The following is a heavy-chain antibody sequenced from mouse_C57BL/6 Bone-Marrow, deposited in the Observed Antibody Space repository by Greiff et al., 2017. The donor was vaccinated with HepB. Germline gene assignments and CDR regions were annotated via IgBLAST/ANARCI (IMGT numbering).Heavy chain of an antibody. CDR1: GYTFTSYW. V-gene: IGHV1-64*01. Sequence: QVQLQQPGAELVKPGASVKLSCKASGYTFTSYWMHWVKQRPGQGLEWIGMIHPNSGSTNYNEKFKSKATLTVDKSSSTAYMQLSSLTSEDSAVYYGARPLSYGSSYLDDWGKGTTLTVSS. CDR2: IHPNSGST. CDR3: ARPLSYGSSYLDD. D-gene: IGHD1-1*01. J-gene: IGHJ2*01.